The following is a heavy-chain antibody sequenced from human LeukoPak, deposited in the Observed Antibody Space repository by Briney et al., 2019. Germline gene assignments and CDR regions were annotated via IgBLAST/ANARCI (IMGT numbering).Heavy chain of an antibody. CDR3: ARGDSKSIAFPGYYYYYMDV. V-gene: IGHV3-74*01. CDR1: GFTFSRYW. CDR2: INSDRSTT. J-gene: IGHJ6*03. Sequence: PGGSLRLSCAASGFTFSRYWMPWVRQAPGKGLVWVAHINSDRSTTSYADSVKGRFTITRTNAKNTIYLQMNSLTAEDTAVYYCARGDSKSIAFPGYYYYYMDVWGKGTTVTVSS. D-gene: IGHD6-6*01.